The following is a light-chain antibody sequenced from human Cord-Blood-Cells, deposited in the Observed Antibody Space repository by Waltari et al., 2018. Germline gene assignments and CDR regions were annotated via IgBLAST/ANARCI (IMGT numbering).Light chain of an antibody. CDR1: SSDVGGYNY. CDR2: DVS. CDR3: CSYAGSYTLV. Sequence: QSALTQPRSVSGSPGQSVTISCTGTSSDVGGYNYVSWYQQHPGKAPQLMIYDVSNRPAGVPERFSGSKSGNTASLTISGLQAEDEADYYCCSYAGSYTLVFGGGTKLTVL. J-gene: IGLJ3*02. V-gene: IGLV2-11*01.